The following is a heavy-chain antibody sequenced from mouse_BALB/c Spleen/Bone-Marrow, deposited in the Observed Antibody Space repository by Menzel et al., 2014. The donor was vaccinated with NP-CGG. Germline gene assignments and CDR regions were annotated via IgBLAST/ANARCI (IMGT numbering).Heavy chain of an antibody. CDR3: ASGDVYFAY. CDR2: ISSGGSYT. J-gene: IGHJ3*01. Sequence: EVQRVESGGGLVKPGGSLKLSCAASGFTFSSYAMSWVRQSPDKRLEWVAEISSGGSYTYYPDTVTGRFTISRDNAKNTLYLEMSSLRSEDTAMYYCASGDVYFAYWGQGTLVTDSA. V-gene: IGHV5-9-4*01. CDR1: GFTFSSYA.